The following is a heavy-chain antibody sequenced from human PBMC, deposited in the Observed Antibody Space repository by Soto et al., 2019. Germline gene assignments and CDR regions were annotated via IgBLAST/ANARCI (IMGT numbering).Heavy chain of an antibody. CDR3: AREALGKRSGYYTGPDY. V-gene: IGHV3-30-3*01. Sequence: GGSLRLSCAASGFTFSSYAMHWVRQAPGKGLEWVAVISYDGSNKYYADSVKGRFTISRDNSKNTLYLQMNSLRAEDTAVYYCAREALGKRSGYYTGPDYWGQGTLVTVSS. J-gene: IGHJ4*02. D-gene: IGHD3-3*01. CDR1: GFTFSSYA. CDR2: ISYDGSNK.